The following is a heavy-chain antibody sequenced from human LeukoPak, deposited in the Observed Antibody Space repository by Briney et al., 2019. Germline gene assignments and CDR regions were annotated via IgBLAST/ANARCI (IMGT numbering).Heavy chain of an antibody. D-gene: IGHD6-13*01. CDR3: ARRTLLYSSSWYYFDY. V-gene: IGHV4-39*01. J-gene: IGHJ4*02. Sequence: SETLSLTCTVSGGSISSSSYYWGWIRQPPGKGLERIGSIYYSGSTYYNPSLKSRVTISVDTSKNQFSLKLSSVTAADTAVYYCARRTLLYSSSWYYFDYWGQGTLVTVSS. CDR1: GGSISSSSYY. CDR2: IYYSGST.